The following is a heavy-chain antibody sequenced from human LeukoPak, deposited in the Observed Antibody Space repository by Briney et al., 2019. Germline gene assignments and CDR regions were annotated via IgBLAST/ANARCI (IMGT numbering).Heavy chain of an antibody. D-gene: IGHD3-10*01. CDR2: ISSSSSTI. CDR1: GFTFSSYS. CDR3: AGGGSHKGYNWFDP. V-gene: IGHV3-48*01. J-gene: IGHJ5*02. Sequence: PGGSLRLSCAASGFTFSSYSMNWVRQAPGKGLEWVSYISSSSSTIYYADSVKGRFTISRDNAKNSLYLQMNSLRAEDTAVYYCAGGGSHKGYNWFDPWGQGTLVTVSS.